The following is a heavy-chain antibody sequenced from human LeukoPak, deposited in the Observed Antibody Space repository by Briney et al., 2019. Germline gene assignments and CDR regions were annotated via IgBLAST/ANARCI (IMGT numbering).Heavy chain of an antibody. CDR2: IYSGGTT. CDR3: ASSVSGSPGY. J-gene: IGHJ4*02. CDR1: GFTVSSIY. Sequence: GGSLRLSCAASGFTVSSIYMSWVRQAPGKGLEWVSVIYSGGTTYYANSVKGRFTISRDNSKNTLYLQTNSLRAEDTAVYYCASSVSGSPGYWGQGTLVTVSS. V-gene: IGHV3-53*01. D-gene: IGHD1-26*01.